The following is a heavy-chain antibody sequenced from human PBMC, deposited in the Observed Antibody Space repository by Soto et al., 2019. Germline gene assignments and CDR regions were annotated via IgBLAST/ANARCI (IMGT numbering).Heavy chain of an antibody. Sequence: GGSLRLSCAASGFTFSSYAMHWVRQAPGKGLEWVAVISYDGSNKYYADSVKGRFTISRDNSNNTLYLQMNSLRAEDTAVYYCARPTSITMVRGVTLDLWGQGTLVTVSS. J-gene: IGHJ4*02. CDR1: GFTFSSYA. CDR3: ARPTSITMVRGVTLDL. V-gene: IGHV3-30-3*01. CDR2: ISYDGSNK. D-gene: IGHD3-10*01.